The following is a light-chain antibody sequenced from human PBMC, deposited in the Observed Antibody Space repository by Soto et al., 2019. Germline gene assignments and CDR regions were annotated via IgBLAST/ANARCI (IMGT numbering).Light chain of an antibody. V-gene: IGKV3-20*01. Sequence: ESVLTQSPGTLSLSPGERATLSCRASQSVSSSYLAWYQQKPGQAPRLLIYGASSRATGIPDRFSGSGSGTDFTLTISRLEPEDFAVYYCQQKPTFGQGTKVDI. J-gene: IGKJ1*01. CDR2: GAS. CDR1: QSVSSSY. CDR3: QQKPT.